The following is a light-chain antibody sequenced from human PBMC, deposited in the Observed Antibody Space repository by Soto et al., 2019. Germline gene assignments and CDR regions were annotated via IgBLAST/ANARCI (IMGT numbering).Light chain of an antibody. CDR1: QSISSW. Sequence: DIQMTQSPSTLCASVGDRVTITCRARQSISSWLAWYQQKPGKAPKLLIYDASSLESGVPSRFSGSGSGTEFTLTISSLQPDDFATYYCQQYSSYYSFGQGTKLEIK. CDR3: QQYSSYYS. V-gene: IGKV1-5*01. J-gene: IGKJ2*03. CDR2: DAS.